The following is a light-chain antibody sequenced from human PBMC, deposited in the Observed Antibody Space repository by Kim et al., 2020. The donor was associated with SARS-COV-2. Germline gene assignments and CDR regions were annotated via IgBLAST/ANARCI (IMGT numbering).Light chain of an antibody. CDR1: QSVSRH. CDR3: QQRSRWPRT. CDR2: ETS. Sequence: SLAPGDIPSLSSRAIQSVSRHCVGYQQKPGQPPRLLICETSARSTGSPPRLSGGGSGTDFTLTISSLEAEDFAAYHCQQRSRWPRTVGQGTKLEI. V-gene: IGKV3-11*01. J-gene: IGKJ2*01.